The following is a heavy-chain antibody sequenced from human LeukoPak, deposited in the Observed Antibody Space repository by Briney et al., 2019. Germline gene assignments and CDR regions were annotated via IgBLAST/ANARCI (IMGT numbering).Heavy chain of an antibody. V-gene: IGHV1-69*06. CDR2: IIPIFGTA. J-gene: IGHJ2*01. CDR1: GGTFSSYA. CDR3: ARLGTPPSYWYFDL. D-gene: IGHD2-15*01. Sequence: ASVNVSCKASGGTFSSYAISWVRQAPGQGLEWMGGIIPIFGTANYAQKFQGRVTITADKSTSTAYMGLSSLRSEDTAVYYCARLGTPPSYWYFDLWGRGSLVTVSS.